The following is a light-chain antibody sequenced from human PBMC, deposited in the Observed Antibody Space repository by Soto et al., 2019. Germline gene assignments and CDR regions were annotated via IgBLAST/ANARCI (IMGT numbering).Light chain of an antibody. J-gene: IGLJ1*01. CDR3: GSWDSSLSAYV. CDR1: SSNIANNY. CDR2: DTN. V-gene: IGLV1-51*01. Sequence: QSVLTQPPSVSAAPGQKVTISCSGSSSNIANNYVSWYQQLPGTAPKLLIYDTNKRPSGIPGRFSGSESGTSATLGITGLQTGDEADYYCGSWDSSLSAYVFGNRTKVTVL.